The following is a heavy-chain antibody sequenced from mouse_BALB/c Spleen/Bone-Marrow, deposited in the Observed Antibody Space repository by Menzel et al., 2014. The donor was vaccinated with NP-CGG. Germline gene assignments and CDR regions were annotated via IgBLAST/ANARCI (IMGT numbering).Heavy chain of an antibody. Sequence: VKLQESGAEPVRPGASVKLSCKASGYTFTSYWINWVKQRPGQGLEWIGNIFPSETYTNYNQKFKDKATLTVDKSSSTAYMQLSSPTSEDSAVYYCTRDNWDYWGQGTTLTVSS. D-gene: IGHD4-1*01. CDR1: GYTFTSYW. CDR2: IFPSETYT. CDR3: TRDNWDY. V-gene: IGHV1-69*02. J-gene: IGHJ2*01.